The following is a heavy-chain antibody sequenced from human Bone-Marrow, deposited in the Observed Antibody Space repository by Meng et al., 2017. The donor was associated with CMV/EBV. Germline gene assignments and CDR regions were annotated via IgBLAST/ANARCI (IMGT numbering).Heavy chain of an antibody. CDR2: INPSGGST. Sequence: ASVKVSCKASGGTFSSYAISWVRQAPGQGLEWMGIINPSGGSTSYAQKFQGRVTMTRDTSISTAYMELSRLRSDDTAVYYFAGAVRGSYYDSSGYPSGFDYWGQGTLVTVSS. CDR3: AGAVRGSYYDSSGYPSGFDY. J-gene: IGHJ4*02. D-gene: IGHD3-22*01. V-gene: IGHV1-46*01. CDR1: GGTFSSYA.